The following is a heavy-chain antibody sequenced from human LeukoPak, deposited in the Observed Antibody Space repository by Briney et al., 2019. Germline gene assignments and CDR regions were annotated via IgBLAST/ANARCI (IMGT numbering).Heavy chain of an antibody. V-gene: IGHV3-7*01. CDR3: ARGEEGATTY. CDR2: IKQDGSET. D-gene: IGHD1-26*01. CDR1: GFIFSNHW. Sequence: HAGGTLRLSCAASGFIFSNHWMNWVRQDPGKGLEWVAIIKQDGSETYYVDSVKGRFTISRDNAKNTLFLQMNSVRAEDTAVYYCARGEEGATTYWGQGTLVTVSS. J-gene: IGHJ4*02.